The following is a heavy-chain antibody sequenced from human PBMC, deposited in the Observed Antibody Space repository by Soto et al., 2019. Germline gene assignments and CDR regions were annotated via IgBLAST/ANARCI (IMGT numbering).Heavy chain of an antibody. CDR2: ISAYNGNT. D-gene: IGHD1-1*01. Sequence: RASVKVSCKASGYTFTSYGISWVRQAPGQGLEWMGWISAYNGNTNYAQKLQGRVTMTTDTSTSTAYMELRSLRSDDTAVYYCARPTNGTPYYYYGMDVWGQGTTVTVSS. CDR1: GYTFTSYG. CDR3: ARPTNGTPYYYYGMDV. J-gene: IGHJ6*02. V-gene: IGHV1-18*01.